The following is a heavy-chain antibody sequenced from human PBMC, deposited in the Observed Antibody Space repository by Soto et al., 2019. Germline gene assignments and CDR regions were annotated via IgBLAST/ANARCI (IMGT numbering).Heavy chain of an antibody. J-gene: IGHJ4*02. D-gene: IGHD4-17*01. CDR2: ISSSGSTK. Sequence: GGSLRLSCAVSGFTVTDYYMSLIRQAPGKGLEWVSYISSSGSTKYYADSVKGRFTISRDNAKNSLDLQMDSLRADDTAIYYCARDVSLYGPSDYWSQGTLVTVSS. CDR3: ARDVSLYGPSDY. CDR1: GFTVTDYY. V-gene: IGHV3-11*01.